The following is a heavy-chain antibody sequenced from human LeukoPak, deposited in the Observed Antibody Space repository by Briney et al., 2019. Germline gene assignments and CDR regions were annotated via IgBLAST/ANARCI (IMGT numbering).Heavy chain of an antibody. D-gene: IGHD6-19*01. CDR1: GGTFSSYA. CDR3: ARDSSGWPATFNWFDP. J-gene: IGHJ5*02. V-gene: IGHV1-69*13. CDR2: IIPIFGTA. Sequence: ASVKVSCKASGGTFSSYAISWVRQAPGQGLEWMGGIIPIFGTANYAQKFQGRVTITADESTSTAYMELSSLRSEDTAVYYRARDSSGWPATFNWFDPWGQGTLVTVSS.